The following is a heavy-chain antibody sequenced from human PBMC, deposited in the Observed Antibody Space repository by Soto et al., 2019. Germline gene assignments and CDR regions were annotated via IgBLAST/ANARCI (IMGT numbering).Heavy chain of an antibody. V-gene: IGHV4-39*01. D-gene: IGHD3-10*01. J-gene: IGHJ4*02. Sequence: QLQLQESGPGLVKPSETLSLTCTVSGGSISSSNYYWGWIRQPPGKGLEWIGSIYYSGYTYKNPSLRSRVTISLDTSKNQFSLILSSVTAADTAVYYCARRAYYGSGSYSPYYFDFWGQGTLVTVSS. CDR3: ARRAYYGSGSYSPYYFDF. CDR1: GGSISSSNYY. CDR2: IYYSGYT.